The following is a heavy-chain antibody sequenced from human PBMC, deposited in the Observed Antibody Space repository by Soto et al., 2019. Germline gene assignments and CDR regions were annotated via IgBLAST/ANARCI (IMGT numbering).Heavy chain of an antibody. Sequence: SETLSLTCTVSGGSSSSSSYYWGWIRQPPGKGLEWIGSIYYSGSTYYNPSLKSRVTISVDTSKNQFSLKLSSVTAADTAVYYCARRRGDYYGSGPYFDYWGQGTLVTVSS. V-gene: IGHV4-39*01. CDR2: IYYSGST. CDR1: GGSSSSSSYY. J-gene: IGHJ4*02. CDR3: ARRRGDYYGSGPYFDY. D-gene: IGHD3-10*01.